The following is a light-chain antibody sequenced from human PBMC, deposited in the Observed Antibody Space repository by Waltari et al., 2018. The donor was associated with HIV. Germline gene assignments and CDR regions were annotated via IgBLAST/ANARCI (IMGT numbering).Light chain of an antibody. CDR2: GPS. Sequence: QPVVTQEPSLTVSPGGTVNPTCPSATGPVPSGQYTSRFQLRPGQRPRPPNYGPSNRHSSTPARFSGSLLGDRAALTLSGVQLEDEADYFFLRYYIGPSWLFGGGTRLTVL. CDR3: LRYYIGPSWL. V-gene: IGLV7-43*01. J-gene: IGLJ3*02. CDR1: TGPVPSGQY.